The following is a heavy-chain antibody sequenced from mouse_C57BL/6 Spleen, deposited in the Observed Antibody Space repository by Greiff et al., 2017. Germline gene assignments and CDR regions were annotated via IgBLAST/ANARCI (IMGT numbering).Heavy chain of an antibody. CDR2: ISSGSSNI. CDR1: GFTFSDYG. CDR3: ARGSYHYAMDY. D-gene: IGHD1-1*02. Sequence: EVKLVESGGGLVKPGGSLKLSCEASGFTFSDYGMHWVRQAPEKGLEWVAYISSGSSNIYYTDKVKGRVTVTRYKAKNTLVLQMTRLRSEDTAMYYCARGSYHYAMDYWGQGTSVTVSS. J-gene: IGHJ4*01. V-gene: IGHV5-17*01.